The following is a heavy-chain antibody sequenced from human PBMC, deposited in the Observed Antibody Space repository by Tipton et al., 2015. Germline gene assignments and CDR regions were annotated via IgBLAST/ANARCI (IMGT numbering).Heavy chain of an antibody. Sequence: TLSLTCAVSGGSISSINWWSWVRQPPGRGLEWIGEIYHSGNINNNPSLASRVTMSVDNSNNQFSLRLTSVTAADTAVYYCARRSMVGQRGLDSWGQGTLVTVSS. CDR2: IYHSGNI. J-gene: IGHJ4*02. V-gene: IGHV4-4*02. CDR3: ARRSMVGQRGLDS. D-gene: IGHD4/OR15-4a*01. CDR1: GGSISSINW.